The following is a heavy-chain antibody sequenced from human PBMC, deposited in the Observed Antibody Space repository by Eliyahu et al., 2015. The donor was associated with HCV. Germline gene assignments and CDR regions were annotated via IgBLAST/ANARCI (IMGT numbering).Heavy chain of an antibody. CDR2: ISSRTSYI. CDR1: GFTFSXNS. Sequence: EVQLVESGGGLVKPGGSLRLSCAASGFTFSXNSMNWVRQAPGKGLEWVSSISSRTSYIYYADSVKGRFTISRDNAKNSLYLQMNSLRAEDTAVYYCATDPVRPTTVTLDAFDIWGQGTMVTVSS. D-gene: IGHD4-17*01. V-gene: IGHV3-21*01. J-gene: IGHJ3*02. CDR3: ATDPVRPTTVTLDAFDI.